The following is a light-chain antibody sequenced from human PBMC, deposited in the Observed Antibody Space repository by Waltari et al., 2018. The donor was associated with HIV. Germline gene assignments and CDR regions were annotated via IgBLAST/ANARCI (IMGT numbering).Light chain of an antibody. V-gene: IGLV3-1*01. J-gene: IGLJ2*01. CDR3: QAWDTTTVV. CDR2: EDS. CDR1: KLGDKY. Sequence: SYELTQSPSVSVSPGQTASITCSGDKLGDKYACWYQQKPGQSPVLVIYEDSKRPSGIPDRFSGSNSGNTATLTISGTQAMDEADYYCQAWDTTTVVFGGGTKLTVL.